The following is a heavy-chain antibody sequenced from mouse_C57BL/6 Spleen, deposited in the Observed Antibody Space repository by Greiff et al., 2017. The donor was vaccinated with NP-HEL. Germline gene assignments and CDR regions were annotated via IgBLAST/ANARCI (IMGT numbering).Heavy chain of an antibody. CDR2: IDPETGGT. J-gene: IGHJ3*01. Sequence: VQLQQSGAELVRPGASVTLSCKASGYTFTDYEMHWVKQTPVHGLEWIGAIDPETGGTAYNQKFKGKAILTADKSSSTAYMELRSLTSEDSAVYYCTIRYYGSRLAYWGQGTLVTVSA. CDR1: GYTFTDYE. V-gene: IGHV1-15*01. D-gene: IGHD1-1*01. CDR3: TIRYYGSRLAY.